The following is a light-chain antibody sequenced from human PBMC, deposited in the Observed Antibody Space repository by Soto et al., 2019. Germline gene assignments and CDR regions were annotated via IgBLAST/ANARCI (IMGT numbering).Light chain of an antibody. V-gene: IGKV3D-15*01. CDR3: QQYNKWPPIT. J-gene: IGKJ5*01. CDR2: GAS. CDR1: QSVSSK. Sequence: EIVMTQSPATLSVSPGEGATLSCRASQSVSSKLAWYQQKPGQAPRLLIYGASSRATGIPDRFSGSGSGTDFTLTISRLEPEDFAVYYCQQYNKWPPITFGQGTRLEIK.